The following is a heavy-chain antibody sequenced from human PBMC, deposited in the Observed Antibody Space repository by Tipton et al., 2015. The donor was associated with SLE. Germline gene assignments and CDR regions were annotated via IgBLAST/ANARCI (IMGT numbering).Heavy chain of an antibody. CDR3: AKDESEEVAADWFDP. CDR2: IGRGGDT. J-gene: IGHJ5*02. CDR1: GFTFSSND. Sequence: SLRLSCAASGFTFSSNDMHWVRQPTGKGLEWVSAIGRGGDTYYSDSVKGRFSISRENAMNSLFLQMNSLRAEDTAVYYCAKDESEEVAADWFDPRGQGILVTVSS. D-gene: IGHD5-12*01. V-gene: IGHV3-13*01.